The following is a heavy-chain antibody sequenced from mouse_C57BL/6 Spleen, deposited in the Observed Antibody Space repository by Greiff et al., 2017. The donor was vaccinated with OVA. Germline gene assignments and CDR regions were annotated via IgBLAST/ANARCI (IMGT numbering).Heavy chain of an antibody. Sequence: VQLQQSGAELVRPGASVTLSCKASGYTFTDYEMHWVKQTPVHGLEWIGAIDPETGGTAYNQKFKGKAILTADKSSSTAYMELRSLTSEDSAVYYCTRWGDYPLYAMDYWGQGTSVTVSS. V-gene: IGHV1-15*01. CDR2: IDPETGGT. J-gene: IGHJ4*01. D-gene: IGHD2-4*01. CDR1: GYTFTDYE. CDR3: TRWGDYPLYAMDY.